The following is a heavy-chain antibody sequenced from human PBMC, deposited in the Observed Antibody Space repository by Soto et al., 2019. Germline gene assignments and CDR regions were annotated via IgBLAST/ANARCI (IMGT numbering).Heavy chain of an antibody. J-gene: IGHJ4*02. V-gene: IGHV3-21*01. D-gene: IGHD2-21*02. CDR2: ISSSYYI. Sequence: PGGSLRLSXAASGFTFSSYTMKWVRQAPGKGLEWVASISSSYYIKYADSVKGRFTIPRDNAKNSLYLQMNSLRAEDTAVYYCARGDVVVLTATSNFDYWGQGTLVTVSS. CDR1: GFTFSSYT. CDR3: ARGDVVVLTATSNFDY.